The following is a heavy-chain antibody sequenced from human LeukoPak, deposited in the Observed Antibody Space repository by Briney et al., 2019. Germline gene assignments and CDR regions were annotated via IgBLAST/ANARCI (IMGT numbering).Heavy chain of an antibody. J-gene: IGHJ2*01. Sequence: PSETLSLTCTVSGGSSSTYYWSWIRQPPGKGMEWIGFIYYTGSTNYNPSLKSRVTISLDTSKNQFSLRLTSVTAADTAVYYCARGTDGRRYFDLWGRGTLLTVSS. V-gene: IGHV4-59*01. D-gene: IGHD5-24*01. CDR2: IYYTGST. CDR1: GGSSSTYY. CDR3: ARGTDGRRYFDL.